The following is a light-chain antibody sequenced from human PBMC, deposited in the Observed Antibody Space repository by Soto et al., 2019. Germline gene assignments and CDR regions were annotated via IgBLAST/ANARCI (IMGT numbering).Light chain of an antibody. V-gene: IGLV1-40*01. Sequence: QLVLTQPPSVSGAPGQRVTISCTGSSSNIGAGYDVHWYQQLPGTAPKLLIHNNNNRPSGVPDRLSGSKSGTSASLAITGLQAEDEADYYCQSYDSSLSGVVFGGGTKLTVL. CDR1: SSNIGAGYD. J-gene: IGLJ2*01. CDR2: NNN. CDR3: QSYDSSLSGVV.